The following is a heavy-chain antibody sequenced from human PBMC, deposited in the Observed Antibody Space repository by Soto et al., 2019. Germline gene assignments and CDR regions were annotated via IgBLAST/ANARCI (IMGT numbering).Heavy chain of an antibody. CDR1: GGSISSGGYY. Sequence: QVQLQESGPGLVKPSQTLSLTCTVSGGSISSGGYYWSWIRQHPGKGLEWIGYIYYSGSTYYNPSLKSRVTISVDTSKNQFSLKLSSVTAADTAVYYCARWLFSVVAVEENWFDPWGQGTLVTVSS. J-gene: IGHJ5*02. CDR2: IYYSGST. CDR3: ARWLFSVVAVEENWFDP. V-gene: IGHV4-31*03. D-gene: IGHD2-15*01.